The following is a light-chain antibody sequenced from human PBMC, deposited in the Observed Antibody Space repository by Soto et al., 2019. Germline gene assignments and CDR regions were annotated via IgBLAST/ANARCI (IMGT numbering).Light chain of an antibody. V-gene: IGLV1-40*01. J-gene: IGLJ2*01. CDR2: GNT. CDR3: QSYDTRLSVV. CDR1: SSNIGSGYD. Sequence: QSVLTQPPSVSGAPGQRVTISCTGSSSNIGSGYDVHWYRQLPGTAPKLLIYGNTNRPSGVPDRFSGSKSGTSASLAITGLKAEDEADYSCQSYDTRLSVVFGGGTKLTVL.